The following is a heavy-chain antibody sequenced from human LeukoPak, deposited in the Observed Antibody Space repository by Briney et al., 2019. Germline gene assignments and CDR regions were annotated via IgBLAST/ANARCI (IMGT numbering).Heavy chain of an antibody. V-gene: IGHV3-48*03. Sequence: GGSLRLSCAASGFTFSSYEMNWVRQAPGKGLEWVSYISSSGSTIYYADSVKGRFTISRDNAKNSLYLQMNSLRAEDTAIYYCARDSPTFDIWGQGTMVTVSS. CDR2: ISSSGSTI. J-gene: IGHJ3*02. CDR3: ARDSPTFDI. CDR1: GFTFSSYE.